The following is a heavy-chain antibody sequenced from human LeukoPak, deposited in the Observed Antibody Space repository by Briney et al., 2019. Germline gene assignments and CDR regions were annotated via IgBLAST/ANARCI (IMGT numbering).Heavy chain of an antibody. J-gene: IGHJ6*02. CDR1: GFTFSSYA. D-gene: IGHD5-18*01. CDR2: ISGSGGST. CDR3: AKGYSSGGGHYYGLDV. Sequence: PGGSLRLSCAVSGFTFSSYAMSWVSQAQGEGLEWVSGISGSGGSTNYADSVKGRFTISRDKSKNTMYLQMDSLRAEDTAVYYCAKGYSSGGGHYYGLDVWGQGTTVTVSS. V-gene: IGHV3-23*01.